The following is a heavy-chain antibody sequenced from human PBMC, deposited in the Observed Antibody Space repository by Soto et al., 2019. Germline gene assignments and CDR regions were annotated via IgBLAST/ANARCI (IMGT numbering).Heavy chain of an antibody. V-gene: IGHV1-18*01. CDR3: ARVWAGRVPRSDIVVVVAATVYYYYGMDV. CDR1: GYTFTSYG. CDR2: ISAYNGNT. J-gene: IGHJ6*02. D-gene: IGHD2-15*01. Sequence: ASVKVSCKASGYTFTSYGISWVRQAPGQGLEWMGWISAYNGNTNDAQKLQGRVTMTTDTSTSTAYMELRSLRSDDTAVYYCARVWAGRVPRSDIVVVVAATVYYYYGMDVWGQGTKVTVS.